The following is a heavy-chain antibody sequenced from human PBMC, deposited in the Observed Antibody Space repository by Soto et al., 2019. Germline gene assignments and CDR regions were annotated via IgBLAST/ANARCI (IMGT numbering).Heavy chain of an antibody. CDR3: ARVVAVAGLFDY. D-gene: IGHD6-19*01. V-gene: IGHV4-59*01. Sequence: KTSETLSLTCTVSGGSISSYYWSWNRQPPGKGLEWIGYIYYSGSTNYNPSLKSRVTISVDTSKNQFSLKLSSVTAADTAVYYCARVVAVAGLFDYWGQGTLVTVSS. CDR1: GGSISSYY. CDR2: IYYSGST. J-gene: IGHJ4*02.